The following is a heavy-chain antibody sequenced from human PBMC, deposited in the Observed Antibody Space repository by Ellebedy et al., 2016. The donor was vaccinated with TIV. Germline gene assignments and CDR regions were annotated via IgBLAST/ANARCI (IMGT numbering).Heavy chain of an antibody. V-gene: IGHV4-39*07. Sequence: SSNYMNWVRQPPGKGLEWIGSIHYRGSTYYNPSLKSRVTISVDTSKNQFSLNLSSVTAADTAVYYCARDPALPRGRFDTWGQGTLVTVSS. J-gene: IGHJ5*02. CDR1: SSNY. CDR2: IHYRGST. CDR3: ARDPALPRGRFDT.